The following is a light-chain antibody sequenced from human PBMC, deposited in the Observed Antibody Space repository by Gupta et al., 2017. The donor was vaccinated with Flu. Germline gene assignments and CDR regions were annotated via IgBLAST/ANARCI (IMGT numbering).Light chain of an antibody. CDR1: QSLLHSNGYKY. Sequence: DIVMTQSPLSLPVTPGEPASISCRSSQSLLHSNGYKYLNWYLQKPGQSPQLLIYLGSNRASGVPDRVSGSGSGTDFILKISRVEAEDVGVYYCMQGLQTPYTFGQGTKLEIK. J-gene: IGKJ2*01. CDR2: LGS. V-gene: IGKV2-28*01. CDR3: MQGLQTPYT.